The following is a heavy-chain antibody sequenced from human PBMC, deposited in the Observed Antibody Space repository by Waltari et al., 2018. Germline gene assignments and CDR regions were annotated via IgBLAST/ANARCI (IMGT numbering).Heavy chain of an antibody. J-gene: IGHJ5*02. CDR3: ARAITGTTGWFDP. V-gene: IGHV1-69*04. D-gene: IGHD1-7*01. CDR1: GGTLRSYA. Sequence: QVQLVQSGAEVKKPGSSVKVSCKASGGTLRSYAIRGQRTAPGQGPEWMGRIIPILGIANYAQKFQGRVTITADKSTSTAYMELSSLRSEDTAVYYCARAITGTTGWFDPWGQGTLVTVSS. CDR2: IIPILGIA.